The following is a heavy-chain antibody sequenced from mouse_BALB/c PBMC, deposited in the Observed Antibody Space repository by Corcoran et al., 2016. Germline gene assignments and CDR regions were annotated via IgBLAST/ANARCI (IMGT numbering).Heavy chain of an antibody. CDR2: IDPENGNT. Sequence: EVQLQQSGAELVRPGALVKLSCKASGFNIKDYYMHWVKQRPEQGLEWIGWIDPENGNTIYDPKFQGKASITADTSSNTAYLQLSSLKSEDTAVYYCACGNYFDYWGQGTTLTVSS. CDR1: GFNIKDYY. D-gene: IGHD1-1*02. J-gene: IGHJ2*01. V-gene: IGHV14-1*02. CDR3: ACGNYFDY.